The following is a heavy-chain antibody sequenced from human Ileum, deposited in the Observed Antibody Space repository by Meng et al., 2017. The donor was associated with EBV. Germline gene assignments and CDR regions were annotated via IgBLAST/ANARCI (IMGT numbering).Heavy chain of an antibody. CDR3: GRDQGRELINH. V-gene: IGHV4-4*02. CDR2: VYHRGDT. CDR1: GDYISSDIW. Sequence: QVQLQDAGPGLVKPSGTLSLTCTVSGDYISSDIWWSWVRQPPGKGLEWIGEVYHRGDTNYNPYLKSRVDISVDKSKNQFYLSLFSVTAADTAVYYCGRDQGRELINHWGQGTLVIVSS. D-gene: IGHD1-7*01. J-gene: IGHJ4*02.